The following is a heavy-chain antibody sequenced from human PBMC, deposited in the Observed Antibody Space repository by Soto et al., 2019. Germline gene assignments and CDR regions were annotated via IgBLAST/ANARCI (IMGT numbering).Heavy chain of an antibody. CDR2: IYYSGST. Sequence: SETLSLTCTVSGGSISSSSYYWGWIRQPPGKGLEWIGSIYYSGSTYYNPSLKSRVTISVDTPKNQFSLKMSSVTAADTAVYYCASLARGIAAAGTYYYYMDVWGKGTTVTVSS. D-gene: IGHD6-13*01. CDR3: ASLARGIAAAGTYYYYMDV. CDR1: GGSISSSSYY. V-gene: IGHV4-39*01. J-gene: IGHJ6*03.